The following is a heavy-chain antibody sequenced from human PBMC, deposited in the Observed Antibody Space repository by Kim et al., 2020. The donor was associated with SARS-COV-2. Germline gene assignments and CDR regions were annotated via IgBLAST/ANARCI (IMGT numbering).Heavy chain of an antibody. J-gene: IGHJ3*02. D-gene: IGHD3-16*01. CDR3: VGGRMGGAFDI. CDR2: I. V-gene: IGHV3-48*02. Sequence: IDYADSVKGPFTISRYNAKNSLFLQMNRLGDEDTAVYFCVGGRMGGAFDIWGQGTMVTVSS.